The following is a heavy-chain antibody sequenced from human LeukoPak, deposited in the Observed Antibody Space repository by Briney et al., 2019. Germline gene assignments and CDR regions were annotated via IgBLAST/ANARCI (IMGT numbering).Heavy chain of an antibody. D-gene: IGHD4-17*01. V-gene: IGHV4-59*08. Sequence: PSETLSLTCTVSGGSISSYYWSWIRQPPGKGLEWIGYIYYSGSTNYNPSLKSRVTISVDTSKNQFSLKLSSVTAADTAVCYCVRTDYGDYWFDPWGQGTLVTVSP. J-gene: IGHJ5*02. CDR2: IYYSGST. CDR3: VRTDYGDYWFDP. CDR1: GGSISSYY.